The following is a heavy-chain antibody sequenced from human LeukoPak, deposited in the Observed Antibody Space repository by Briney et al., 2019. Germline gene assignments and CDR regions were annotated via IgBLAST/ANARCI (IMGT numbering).Heavy chain of an antibody. CDR2: ISSKANRYAT. V-gene: IGHV3-73*01. J-gene: IGHJ4*02. CDR3: TSGEYSSSSGDY. D-gene: IGHD6-6*01. CDR1: GFTFSGSA. Sequence: PPGGSLRLSCAASGFTFSGSAMHWVRQASGKGLEWVGRISSKANRYATAYAASVKGRFTISRDDSKNTVYLQMNSLKTEDTAVYYCTSGEYSSSSGDYWGQGTLVTVSS.